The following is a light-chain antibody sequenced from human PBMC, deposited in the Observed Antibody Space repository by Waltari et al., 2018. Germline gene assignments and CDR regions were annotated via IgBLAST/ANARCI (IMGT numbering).Light chain of an antibody. CDR1: GGHSTYS. Sequence: QLMLTHSPSASASLGASVKLTCTLSGGHSTYSIACHQQQPQKGPRYLMKVNSDGSHIKGDGIPDRFSGSSSGAERYLTISSLQSEDEADYYCQTGGFGIWVFGGGTKLTVL. J-gene: IGLJ3*02. CDR2: VNSDGSH. CDR3: QTGGFGIWV. V-gene: IGLV4-69*01.